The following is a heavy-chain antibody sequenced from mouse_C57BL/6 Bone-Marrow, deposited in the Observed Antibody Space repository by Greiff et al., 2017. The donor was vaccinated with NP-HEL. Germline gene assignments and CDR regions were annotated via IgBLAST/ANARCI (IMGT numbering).Heavy chain of an antibody. CDR2: IYPKDGGT. V-gene: IGHV1-78*01. J-gene: IGHJ2*01. CDR3: ARSGGDDTHYCEY. Sequence: QVQLQQSDAELVKPGASVKMSCKASGYTFTDHSMHWMKQRPEQGLEWIGSIYPKDGGTKYNEKFKGKATLTADKSSSTAYLQLNSLTSEDAAVYYCARSGGDDTHYCEYWGQGTTVTVS. CDR1: GYTFTDHS. D-gene: IGHD2-2*01.